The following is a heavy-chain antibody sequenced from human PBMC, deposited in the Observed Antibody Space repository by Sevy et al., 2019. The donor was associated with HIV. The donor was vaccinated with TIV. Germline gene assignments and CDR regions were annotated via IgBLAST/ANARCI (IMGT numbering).Heavy chain of an antibody. CDR3: AAGTGSSDFDY. J-gene: IGHJ4*02. Sequence: GGSLRLSCAASGFTFREAWMSWVRQAPGKGLEWVGRIKSKTDAATRDFAAPVRGRFSISRDDSANTVYLVMNNLKPEDTSVYYCAAGTGSSDFDYWGQGTLVTVSS. D-gene: IGHD1-26*01. V-gene: IGHV3-15*01. CDR2: IKSKTDAATR. CDR1: GFTFREAW.